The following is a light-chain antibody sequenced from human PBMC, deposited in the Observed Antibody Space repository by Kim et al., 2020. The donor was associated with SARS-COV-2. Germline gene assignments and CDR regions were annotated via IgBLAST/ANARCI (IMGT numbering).Light chain of an antibody. CDR2: AAT. CDR3: QKFGSSPRA. Sequence: DIVLTQFPGTLSLSPGEKATLSCRASESISRAYLAWYQQRPGQAPRVLIYAATRRATDIPDRFSGSGSGTDFTLTISSLAPEDSAVYYCQKFGSSPRAFGQGTKVDIK. V-gene: IGKV3-20*01. CDR1: ESISRAY. J-gene: IGKJ1*01.